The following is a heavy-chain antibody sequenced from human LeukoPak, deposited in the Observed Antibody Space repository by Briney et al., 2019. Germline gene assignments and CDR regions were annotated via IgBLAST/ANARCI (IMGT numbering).Heavy chain of an antibody. CDR1: GGSISSYY. Sequence: SETLSLTCTVSGGSISSYYWSWIRQPAGKGLEWIGRIYTSGSTDYNPSLKSRVTISVDTSKNQFSLKLSSVTAADTAVYYCARLSPYCSTTSCYVDYWGQGTLVTVSS. D-gene: IGHD2-2*01. J-gene: IGHJ4*02. CDR2: IYTSGST. V-gene: IGHV4-4*07. CDR3: ARLSPYCSTTSCYVDY.